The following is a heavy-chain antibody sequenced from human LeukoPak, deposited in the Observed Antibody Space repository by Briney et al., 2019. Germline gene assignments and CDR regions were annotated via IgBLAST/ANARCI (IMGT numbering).Heavy chain of an antibody. CDR3: ATGGYDSSGYYSASLDY. D-gene: IGHD3-22*01. CDR2: IYYSGST. Sequence: TLSLTCTVSGGSISSGGHYWSWIRQHPGTGLEWVGYIYYSGSTYYNPSLKRRVTISVDTSKNQFSLKLSSVTAADTAVYYCATGGYDSSGYYSASLDYWGQGTLVTVSS. J-gene: IGHJ4*02. V-gene: IGHV4-31*03. CDR1: GGSISSGGHY.